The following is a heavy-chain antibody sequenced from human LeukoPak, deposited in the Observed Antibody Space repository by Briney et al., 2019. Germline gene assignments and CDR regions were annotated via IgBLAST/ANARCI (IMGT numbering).Heavy chain of an antibody. Sequence: PSETLSLTCTVSGGSISSYYWCWIRQPPGKGLEWIGYIYYSGSTNYNPSLKSRVTISVDTSKNQFSLKLSSVTAADTAVYYCARGSHYYGSGSYYPFDYWGQGTLVTVSS. CDR3: ARGSHYYGSGSYYPFDY. CDR1: GGSISSYY. V-gene: IGHV4-59*01. J-gene: IGHJ4*02. D-gene: IGHD3-10*01. CDR2: IYYSGST.